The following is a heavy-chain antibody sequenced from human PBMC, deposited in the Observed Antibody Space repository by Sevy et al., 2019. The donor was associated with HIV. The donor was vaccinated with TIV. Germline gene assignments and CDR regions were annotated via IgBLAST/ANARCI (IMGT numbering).Heavy chain of an antibody. J-gene: IGHJ4*02. CDR2: IYYSGST. CDR3: ARAPYYYDSSGYSVPFDY. CDR1: GGSISSGGYY. Sequence: SETLSLTCTVSGGSISSGGYYWSWIRQHPGKGLEWIGYIYYSGSTYYNPSLKSRVTISVDTSKNQFSLNLSSVTAADTAVYYCARAPYYYDSSGYSVPFDYWGQRTLVTVSS. V-gene: IGHV4-31*03. D-gene: IGHD3-22*01.